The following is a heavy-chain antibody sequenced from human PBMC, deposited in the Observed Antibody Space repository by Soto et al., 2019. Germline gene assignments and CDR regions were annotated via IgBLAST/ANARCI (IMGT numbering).Heavy chain of an antibody. CDR1: GFTFSSYG. CDR2: IWYDGSNK. Sequence: PGGSLRLSCAASGFTFSSYGMHWVRQAPGKGLEWVAVIWYDGSNKYYADSVKGRFTISRDNSKNTLYLQMNSLRAEDTAVYYCARDVFRQLAIDYWGQGTLVTVSS. CDR3: ARDVFRQLAIDY. J-gene: IGHJ4*02. V-gene: IGHV3-33*01. D-gene: IGHD6-6*01.